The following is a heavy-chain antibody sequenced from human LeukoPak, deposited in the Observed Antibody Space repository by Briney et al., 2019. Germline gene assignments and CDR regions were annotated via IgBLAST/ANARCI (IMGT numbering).Heavy chain of an antibody. D-gene: IGHD3/OR15-3a*01. J-gene: IGHJ4*02. CDR2: IHWNSGST. V-gene: IGHV3-20*04. CDR1: GFTFDDYG. Sequence: GGSLRLSCVASGFTFDDYGISWVRQAPGKGLEWVSRIHWNSGSTRYADSVKGRFTISRDNAKNSLYLQMNTLRAEDTAVYYCAKDFGLVIIDWGQGTLVTVSS. CDR3: AKDFGLVIID.